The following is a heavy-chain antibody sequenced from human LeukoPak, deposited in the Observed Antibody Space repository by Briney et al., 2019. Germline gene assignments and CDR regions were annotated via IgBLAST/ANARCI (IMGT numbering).Heavy chain of an antibody. D-gene: IGHD6-13*01. CDR1: GFTFNNYV. CDR2: ITDSGTST. V-gene: IGHV3-23*01. Sequence: GRSLRLSRAASGFTFNNYVMNWVRQAPGKGLEWVSAITDSGTSTYYADSVKGRFTISRHNSKNTLYLQMNSLRAEDTAVYYCAKGSSSSRPYYFDYWGQGTLVTVSS. CDR3: AKGSSSSRPYYFDY. J-gene: IGHJ4*02.